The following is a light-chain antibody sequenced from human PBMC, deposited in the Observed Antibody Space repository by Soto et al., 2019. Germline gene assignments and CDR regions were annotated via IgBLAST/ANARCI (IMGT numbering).Light chain of an antibody. CDR1: SSDVGGYNY. Sequence: QSVLTQPRSVSGSPGQSVTISCTGTSSDVGGYNYVSWYQQHPGKAPKLMIYDVSKRPSGVPDRFSGSKSGNTASLTISGLQAEDEADHYCCSYAGSYTGVFGTGTKVTVL. CDR3: CSYAGSYTGV. J-gene: IGLJ1*01. V-gene: IGLV2-11*01. CDR2: DVS.